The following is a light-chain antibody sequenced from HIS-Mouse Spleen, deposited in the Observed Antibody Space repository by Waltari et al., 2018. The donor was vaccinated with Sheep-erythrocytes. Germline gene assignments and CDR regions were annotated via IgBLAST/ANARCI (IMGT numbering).Light chain of an antibody. CDR3: QQFNNYPRT. CDR2: DAS. J-gene: IGKJ1*01. CDR1: QAISSG. V-gene: IGKV1D-13*01. Sequence: AIQLTQSPSSLSASVGDRVTITCRASQAISSGLAWYQQKPGKAPKLLISDASSLESGVPSRFSGSGSGTDFTLAISSLQPEDFATYYCQQFNNYPRTFGQGTKVEIK.